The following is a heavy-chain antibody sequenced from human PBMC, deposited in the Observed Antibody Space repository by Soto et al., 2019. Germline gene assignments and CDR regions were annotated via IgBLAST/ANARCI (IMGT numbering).Heavy chain of an antibody. D-gene: IGHD3-10*01. V-gene: IGHV1-18*01. J-gene: IGHJ6*03. CDR1: GYTLTSYG. Sequence: GASVKVSCKASGYTLTSYGISWVRQAPGQGLEWMGWISAYNGNTNYAQKLQGRVTMTTDTSTSTAYMELRSLRSDDTAVYYCARVGGSGSYYSYYYYYMDVWGKGTTVTVSS. CDR2: ISAYNGNT. CDR3: ARVGGSGSYYSYYYYYMDV.